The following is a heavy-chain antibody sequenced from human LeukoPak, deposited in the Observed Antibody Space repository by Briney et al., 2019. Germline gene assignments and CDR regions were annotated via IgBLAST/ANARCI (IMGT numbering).Heavy chain of an antibody. V-gene: IGHV4-61*02. CDR1: GGSISSGSYY. CDR2: IYTSGST. D-gene: IGHD3-10*01. Sequence: PSQTLSLTCTVSGGSISSGSYYWSWIRQPAGKGLEWIGRIYTSGSTNYNPSLKSRVTISVDTSKNQFSLKLSSVTAADTAVYYCAREAVLWFGELSWYYFDYWGQGTLVAVSS. CDR3: AREAVLWFGELSWYYFDY. J-gene: IGHJ4*02.